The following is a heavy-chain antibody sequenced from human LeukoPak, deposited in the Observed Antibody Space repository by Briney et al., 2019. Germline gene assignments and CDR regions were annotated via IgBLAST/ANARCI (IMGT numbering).Heavy chain of an antibody. V-gene: IGHV1-46*01. CDR1: GYTFTSYY. J-gene: IGHJ6*03. D-gene: IGHD3-22*01. CDR2: INPSGGST. Sequence: ASVKVSCKASGYTFTSYYMHWVRQAPGQGLEWMGIINPSGGSTSYAQKFQGRVTMTRDTSTSTVYMELSSLRSEDTAVYYCARVGDSSGYYYANYDYYYMDVWGKGTTVTVSS. CDR3: ARVGDSSGYYYANYDYYYMDV.